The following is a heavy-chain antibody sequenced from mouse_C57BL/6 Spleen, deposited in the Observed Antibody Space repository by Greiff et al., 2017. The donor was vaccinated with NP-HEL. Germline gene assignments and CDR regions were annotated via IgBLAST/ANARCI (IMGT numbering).Heavy chain of an antibody. CDR3: AREEGSRFAY. Sequence: EVQGVESGGGLVKPGGSLKLSCAASGFTFSSYAMSWVRQTPEKRLEWVATISDGGSYTYYPDNVKGRFTISRDNAKNNLYLQMSHLKSEDTAMYYCAREEGSRFAYWGQGTLVTVSA. CDR1: GFTFSSYA. J-gene: IGHJ3*01. V-gene: IGHV5-4*01. CDR2: ISDGGSYT.